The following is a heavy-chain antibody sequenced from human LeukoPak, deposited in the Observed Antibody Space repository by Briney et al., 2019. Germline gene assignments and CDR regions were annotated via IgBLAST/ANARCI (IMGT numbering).Heavy chain of an antibody. V-gene: IGHV1-69*06. J-gene: IGHJ4*02. CDR2: IIPIFGTA. CDR1: GYTFTGYY. CDR3: ARVGRDCSGGSCPFDY. Sequence: GASVKVSCKASGYTFTGYYMHWVRQAPGQGLEWMGGIIPIFGTANYAQKFQGRVTITADKSTSTAYMELSSLRSEDTAVYYCARVGRDCSGGSCPFDYWGQGTLVTVSS. D-gene: IGHD2-15*01.